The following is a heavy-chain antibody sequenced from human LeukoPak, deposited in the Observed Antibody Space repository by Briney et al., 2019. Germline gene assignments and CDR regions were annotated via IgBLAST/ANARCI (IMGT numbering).Heavy chain of an antibody. J-gene: IGHJ4*02. CDR2: FDPEDGET. CDR3: ATDLARIVATIVGFDY. CDR1: GYTLTELS. D-gene: IGHD5-12*01. Sequence: GASVKVSCKVSGYTLTELSMHWVRQAPGKGLEWMGGFDPEDGETIYAQTFQGRVTMTEDTSTDTAYMELSSLRSEDTAVYYCATDLARIVATIVGFDYWGQGTLVTVSS. V-gene: IGHV1-24*01.